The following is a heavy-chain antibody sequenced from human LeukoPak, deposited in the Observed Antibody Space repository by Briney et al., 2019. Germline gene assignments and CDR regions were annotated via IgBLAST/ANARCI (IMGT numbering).Heavy chain of an antibody. CDR3: VRSADRSHILTGPIDY. J-gene: IGHJ4*02. Sequence: GGSLRLSCVASGFTFSSRDWMTWVRQAPGKGLEWVANIKQDGSEKNYVDSVKGRFTISRDNAKNSVDLQMNSLRVEDTAVYYCVRSADRSHILTGPIDYWGQGTLVTVSS. CDR1: GFTFSSRDW. V-gene: IGHV3-7*01. CDR2: IKQDGSEK. D-gene: IGHD3-9*01.